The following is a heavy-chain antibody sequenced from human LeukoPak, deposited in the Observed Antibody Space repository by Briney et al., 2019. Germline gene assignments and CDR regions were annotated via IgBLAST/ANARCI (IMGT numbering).Heavy chain of an antibody. CDR1: GFTFSDYY. CDR3: ARDVDYGDYVHRFDY. Sequence: GGSLRLSCAASGFTFSDYYMSWIRQAPGKGLEWVSYISSSGSTIYYADSVKGRFTISRDNAKNSLYLQMNSLRAEDTAVYYCARDVDYGDYVHRFDYWGQGTLVTVSS. J-gene: IGHJ4*02. V-gene: IGHV3-11*01. D-gene: IGHD4-17*01. CDR2: ISSSGSTI.